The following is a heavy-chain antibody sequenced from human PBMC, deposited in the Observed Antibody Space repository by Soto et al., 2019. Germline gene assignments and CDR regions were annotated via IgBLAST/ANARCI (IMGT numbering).Heavy chain of an antibody. J-gene: IGHJ4*02. Sequence: GGSLRLSCAASGFTFSSYAMHWVRQAPGKGLEWVAVISYDGSNKYYADSVKGRFTISRDNSKNTLYLQMNSLRAEDTAVYYCARRGSKFYDFWSGYYFGYWGQGTLVTVS. CDR3: ARRGSKFYDFWSGYYFGY. CDR1: GFTFSSYA. CDR2: ISYDGSNK. D-gene: IGHD3-3*01. V-gene: IGHV3-30-3*01.